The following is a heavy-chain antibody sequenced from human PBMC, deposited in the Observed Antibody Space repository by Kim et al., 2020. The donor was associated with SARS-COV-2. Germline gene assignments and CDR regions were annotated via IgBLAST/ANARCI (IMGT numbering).Heavy chain of an antibody. CDR1: GDSVSSNSAT. CDR3: VGGVATAGFDP. D-gene: IGHD6-13*01. CDR2: TYYRSKWNY. V-gene: IGHV6-1*01. J-gene: IGHJ5*02. Sequence: SQTLSLTCAISGDSVSSNSATWSWIRQSPSRGLEWLGRTYYRSKWNYDYALSVKGRMTINSDTSKNQFSLQLNSVTPEDTAMYYCVGGVATAGFDPWGQGILVTVSS.